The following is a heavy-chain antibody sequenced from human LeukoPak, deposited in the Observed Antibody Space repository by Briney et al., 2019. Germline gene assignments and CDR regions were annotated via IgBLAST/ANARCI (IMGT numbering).Heavy chain of an antibody. CDR3: ARSNYYDSRSWGFDI. CDR1: GFTFSSYG. V-gene: IGHV3-30*19. J-gene: IGHJ3*02. D-gene: IGHD3-22*01. CDR2: ISYDGTNK. Sequence: GSLRLSCAASGFTFSSYGMHWVRQAPGKGLEWVTIISYDGTNKYYADSVKGRFTISRDNSKNTLFLQMNSLRAEDTAVYYCARSNYYDSRSWGFDIWGQGTMVTVSS.